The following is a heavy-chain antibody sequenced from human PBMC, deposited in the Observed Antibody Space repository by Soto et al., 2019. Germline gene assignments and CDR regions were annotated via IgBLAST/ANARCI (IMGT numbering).Heavy chain of an antibody. CDR2: IYHGGST. D-gene: IGHD3-22*01. Sequence: SESLSLTCAASGYSISSGFFWGCLRPPPGKGLGWIGSIYHGGSTYYNPSLNSRVTLSIDMTNNHVSLKLNSVPAADTAVYYCAGVGPGVPYYYDSKPVTFQDGFDPWGQGTLVTVSS. CDR1: GYSISSGFF. CDR3: AGVGPGVPYYYDSKPVTFQDGFDP. V-gene: IGHV4-38-2*01. J-gene: IGHJ5*02.